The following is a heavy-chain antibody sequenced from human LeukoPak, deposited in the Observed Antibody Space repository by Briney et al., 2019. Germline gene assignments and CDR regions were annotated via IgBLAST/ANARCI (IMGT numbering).Heavy chain of an antibody. D-gene: IGHD1-1*01. CDR3: ARLTGTTGFDY. CDR2: IKQDGSDK. J-gene: IGHJ4*02. CDR1: GFPFSSYW. Sequence: PGRSLRLSCAASGFPFSSYWMSWVRQAPGKGLEWVANIKQDGSDKYYVDSVKGRSTISRDNPNNSLYLQVNSLRADDTAVYYCARLTGTTGFDYWGQGTLVTVSS. V-gene: IGHV3-7*01.